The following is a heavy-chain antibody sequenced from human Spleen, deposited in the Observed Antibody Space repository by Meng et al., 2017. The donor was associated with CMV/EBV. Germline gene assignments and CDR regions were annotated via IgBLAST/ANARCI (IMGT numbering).Heavy chain of an antibody. J-gene: IGHJ4*02. D-gene: IGHD3-22*01. CDR1: GYY. CDR2: INPNSGDT. V-gene: IGHV1-2*06. CDR3: AREFAGSREYYYDSTGYHDC. Sequence: GYYIHWVRQAPGQGLEWMGRINPNSGDTNYAQKFQGRVNMTRDTSISTAYMDLSRLRSDDTAVYYCAREFAGSREYYYDSTGYHDCWGQGTLVTVSS.